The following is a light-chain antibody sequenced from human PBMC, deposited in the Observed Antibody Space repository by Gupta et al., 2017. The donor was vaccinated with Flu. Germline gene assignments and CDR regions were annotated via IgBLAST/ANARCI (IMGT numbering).Light chain of an antibody. CDR1: SSDVGGYNY. CDR2: DVS. CDR3: SSYASSNSWV. V-gene: IGLV2-11*01. Sequence: QSALTQPGSVSGSPGQSVTISCTGTSSDVGGYNYVSWYQQHPGKAPKLMIYDVSKRPSGVADRFSSSKSGNTASLTISGLQAEDEADYYCSSYASSNSWVFGGGTKLTVI. J-gene: IGLJ3*02.